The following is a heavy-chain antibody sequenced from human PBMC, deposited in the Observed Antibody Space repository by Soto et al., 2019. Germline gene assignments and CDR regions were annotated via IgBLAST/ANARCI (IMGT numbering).Heavy chain of an antibody. CDR3: ARGQSGYDFNWFDP. Sequence: SETLSLTCAVSGGSISSGGYSWSWIRQPPGKGLEWIGYIYHSGSTYYNPSLKSRVTISVDRSKNQFSLKLSSVTAADTAVYYCARGQSGYDFNWFDPWGQGXLVTVYS. D-gene: IGHD5-12*01. J-gene: IGHJ5*02. CDR1: GGSISSGGYS. CDR2: IYHSGST. V-gene: IGHV4-30-2*01.